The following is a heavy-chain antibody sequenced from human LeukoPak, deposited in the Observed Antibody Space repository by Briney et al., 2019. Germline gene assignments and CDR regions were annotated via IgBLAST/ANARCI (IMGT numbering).Heavy chain of an antibody. V-gene: IGHV3-53*01. D-gene: IGHD3-22*01. CDR3: ARGFRDYYDSSGYYPEYSYYMDV. CDR1: GFTVSSNY. CDR2: IYSGGST. Sequence: GGSLRLSCAASGFTVSSNYMSWVRQAPGKGLEWVSVIYSGGSTYYADSVKGRFTISRDNSKNALYLQMNSLRAEDTAVYYCARGFRDYYDSSGYYPEYSYYMDVWGKGTTVTVSS. J-gene: IGHJ6*03.